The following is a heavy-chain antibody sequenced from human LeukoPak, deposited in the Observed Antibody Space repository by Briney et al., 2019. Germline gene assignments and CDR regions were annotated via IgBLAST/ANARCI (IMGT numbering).Heavy chain of an antibody. CDR3: ARVRGFGGRDSFDI. Sequence: GGSLGLSCAASGFTFSSYAMSWVRQAPGKGLEWVSAISGSGGSTYYADSVKGRFTISRDNAKNSLYLQMNSLRAEDTAVYYCARVRGFGGRDSFDIWGQGTKVTVSS. CDR1: GFTFSSYA. D-gene: IGHD3-10*01. V-gene: IGHV3-23*01. J-gene: IGHJ3*02. CDR2: ISGSGGST.